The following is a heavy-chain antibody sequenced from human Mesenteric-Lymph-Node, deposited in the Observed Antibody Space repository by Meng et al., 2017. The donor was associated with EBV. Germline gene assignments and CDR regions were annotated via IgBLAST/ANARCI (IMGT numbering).Heavy chain of an antibody. Sequence: VQFEQSGPGLGNPSQTLSLTCDIPGDSVSSNSAAWNLIRQSPLRGLEWLGRTSYMSKWYNDYAVSVKSRISINPDTSKNQFSLQLNSVTPEDTAVYYCARATSGFDSWGQGTLVTVSS. V-gene: IGHV6-1*01. D-gene: IGHD2-2*01. J-gene: IGHJ4*02. CDR2: TSYMSKWYN. CDR3: ARATSGFDS. CDR1: GDSVSSNSAA.